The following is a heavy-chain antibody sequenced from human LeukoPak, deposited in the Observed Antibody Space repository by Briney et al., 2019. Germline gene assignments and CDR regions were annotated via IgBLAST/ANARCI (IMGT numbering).Heavy chain of an antibody. J-gene: IGHJ6*03. CDR1: GFTFNQYG. CDR2: LSWNGGDT. CDR3: ARRGYPYYSYMDV. V-gene: IGHV3-20*04. D-gene: IGHD3-16*02. Sequence: GGSLRLSCAASGFTFNQYGMSWVRQAPGKGLEWVSSLSWNGGDTRYADSVKDRFNISRDNAKKSLYLQMDSLRAEDTALYYCARRGYPYYSYMDVWGTGTTVTVSS.